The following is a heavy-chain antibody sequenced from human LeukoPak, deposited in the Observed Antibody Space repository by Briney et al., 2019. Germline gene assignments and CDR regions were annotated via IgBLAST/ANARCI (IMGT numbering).Heavy chain of an antibody. D-gene: IGHD3-10*01. J-gene: IGHJ3*02. Sequence: SETLSLTCTVSGDSISTSNSYWGWIRQPPGKGLEWIGSIYYSGSTYYNPSLKSRVTISVDTSKNQFSLNLSSVTAADTAVYYARSDGYGLVGIWGQGTMVTVSS. V-gene: IGHV4-39*03. CDR3: RSDGYGLVGI. CDR1: GDSISTSNSY. CDR2: IYYSGST.